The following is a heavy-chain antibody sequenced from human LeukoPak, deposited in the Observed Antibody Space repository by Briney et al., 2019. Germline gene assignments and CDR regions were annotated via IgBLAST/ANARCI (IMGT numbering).Heavy chain of an antibody. CDR1: SGSINSYY. D-gene: IGHD3-9*01. Sequence: PSETLSLTCTVSSGSINSYYWSWIRQPPGKGLEWIGYIYYSGSTNYNPSLKSRVTISVDTSKNQFSLKLSSVTAADTAVYYCARHPYDILTGYLEYYFDYWGQGTLVTVSS. CDR2: IYYSGST. J-gene: IGHJ4*02. CDR3: ARHPYDILTGYLEYYFDY. V-gene: IGHV4-59*08.